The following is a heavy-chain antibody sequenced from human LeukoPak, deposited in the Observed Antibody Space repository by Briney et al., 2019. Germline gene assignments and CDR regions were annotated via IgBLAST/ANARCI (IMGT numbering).Heavy chain of an antibody. J-gene: IGHJ4*02. V-gene: IGHV4-59*08. CDR2: IYYSGST. CDR1: GGSISSYY. Sequence: SETLSLTCTVSGGSISSYYWSWIRQPPGKGLEWIGYIYYSGSTNYNPSLKSRVTISVDTSKNQFSLKLSSVTAADTAVYYCARDLNYDYVWGSYRYTDYWGQGTLVTVSS. CDR3: ARDLNYDYVWGSYRYTDY. D-gene: IGHD3-16*02.